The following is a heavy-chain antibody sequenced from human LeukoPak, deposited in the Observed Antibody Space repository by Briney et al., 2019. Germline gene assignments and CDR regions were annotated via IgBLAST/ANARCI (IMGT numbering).Heavy chain of an antibody. CDR2: ISAYNGNT. CDR3: ARLFGIQYAYGMDV. V-gene: IGHV1-18*01. J-gene: IGHJ6*02. D-gene: IGHD5-18*01. Sequence: ASVKVSCKASGYTFTSYGISGVRQAPGQGLEWMGWISAYNGNTNYAQKLQGRVTITTDTSRSTAYMELRSLRSDDTAVYSCARLFGIQYAYGMDVWGQGTTVTVSS. CDR1: GYTFTSYG.